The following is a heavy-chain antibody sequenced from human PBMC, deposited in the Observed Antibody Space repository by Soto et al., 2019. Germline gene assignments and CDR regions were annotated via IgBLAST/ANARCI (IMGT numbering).Heavy chain of an antibody. V-gene: IGHV1-18*01. Sequence: QIQLLQSGAEVKKPGASVKVTCKASGYTFRNFGISWVRQAPGQGLEWMGWISAYNANANYAQKFQGRLTMTADTPTNTDYMELRSLRSDDTDVYYCARENSYFDYWGQGPLVTVSS. J-gene: IGHJ4*02. CDR1: GYTFRNFG. CDR3: ARENSYFDY. CDR2: ISAYNANA.